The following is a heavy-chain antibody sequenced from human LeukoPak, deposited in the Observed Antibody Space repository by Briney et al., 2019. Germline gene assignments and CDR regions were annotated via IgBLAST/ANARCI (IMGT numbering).Heavy chain of an antibody. V-gene: IGHV3-7*01. J-gene: IGHJ6*03. CDR2: IKQDGSEK. D-gene: IGHD2-2*01. CDR3: ARDTAASYYYYYMDV. CDR1: GFTFSSYW. Sequence: GGSLRLSCAASGFTFSSYWTSWVRQAPGKGLEWVANIKQDGSEKYYVDSVKGRFTISRDNAKNSLYLQMNSLRAEDTAVYYCARDTAASYYYYYMDVWGKGTTVTVSS.